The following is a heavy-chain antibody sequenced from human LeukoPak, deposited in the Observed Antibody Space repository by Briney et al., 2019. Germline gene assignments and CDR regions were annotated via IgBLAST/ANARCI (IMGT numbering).Heavy chain of an antibody. CDR2: IKQYGSEK. V-gene: IGHV3-7*05. CDR3: ARAAEIPALDH. CDR1: GFTFSSYW. J-gene: IGHJ4*02. D-gene: IGHD2-2*01. Sequence: QPGGSLRLSCAASGFTFSSYWMTWVRQAPGKGLEWVATIKQYGSEKYYVDSVKGRFTISRDDAKKSLSLQMDSLRPGDTAIYYCARAAEIPALDHWGRGTLVTVSS.